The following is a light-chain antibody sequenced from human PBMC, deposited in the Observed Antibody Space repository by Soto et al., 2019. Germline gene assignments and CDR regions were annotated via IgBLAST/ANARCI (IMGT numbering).Light chain of an antibody. Sequence: IVMTQSPATLSVSPGERVTLSCWASQSVSSNLAWYQQKPGQAPRLLIYGASTRATGIPARISGSGSGTEFTLTISSLQSEDFAVYYCQQYHNWPPITFGQGTRLEIK. J-gene: IGKJ5*01. V-gene: IGKV3-15*01. CDR1: QSVSSN. CDR2: GAS. CDR3: QQYHNWPPIT.